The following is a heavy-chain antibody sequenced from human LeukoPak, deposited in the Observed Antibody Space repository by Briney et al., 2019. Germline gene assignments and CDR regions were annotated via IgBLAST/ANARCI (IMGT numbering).Heavy chain of an antibody. V-gene: IGHV4-59*01. CDR2: IYYSGSA. D-gene: IGHD3-10*01. J-gene: IGHJ4*02. Sequence: SGTLSLTCTASGFTISNYYWSWIRQPPGKGLEWIGYIYYSGSANSNPSLTSRESISVDTNNNTFSMKQSTVTDVNTAVSEVARDFGAPRGYWGQGTLVTVSS. CDR1: GFTISNYY. CDR3: ARDFGAPRGY.